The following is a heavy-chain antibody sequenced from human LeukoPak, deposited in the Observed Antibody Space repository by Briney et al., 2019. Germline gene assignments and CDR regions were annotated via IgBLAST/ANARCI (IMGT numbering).Heavy chain of an antibody. D-gene: IGHD1-26*01. J-gene: IGHJ4*02. V-gene: IGHV3-48*03. CDR2: ISSSGSTI. CDR1: GFTFSSYE. CDR3: AKVSWELGDY. Sequence: GGSLRLSCAASGFTFSSYEMNWVRQAPGKGLEWVSYISSSGSTIYYADSVKGRFTISRDNSKNTLYLQMNSLRAEDTAVYYCAKVSWELGDYWGQGTLVTVSS.